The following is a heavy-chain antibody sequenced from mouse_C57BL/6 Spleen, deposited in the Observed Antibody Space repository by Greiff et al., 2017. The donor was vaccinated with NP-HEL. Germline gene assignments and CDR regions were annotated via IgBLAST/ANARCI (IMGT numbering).Heavy chain of an antibody. CDR1: GYTFTDYY. V-gene: IGHV1-76*01. CDR2: IYPGSGNT. CDR3: ARGGTYYSTYDYFDY. Sequence: VQLQQSGAELVRPGASVKLSCKASGYTFTDYYINWVKQRPGQGLEWIARIYPGSGNTYYNEKFKGKATLTAEKSSSTAYMQLSSLTSEDSAVYFCARGGTYYSTYDYFDYWGQGTTLTVSS. J-gene: IGHJ2*01. D-gene: IGHD2-5*01.